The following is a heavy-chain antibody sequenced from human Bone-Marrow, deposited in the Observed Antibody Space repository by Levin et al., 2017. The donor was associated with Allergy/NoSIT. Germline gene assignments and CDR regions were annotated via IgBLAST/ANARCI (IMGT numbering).Heavy chain of an antibody. CDR2: IDSGGAYT. CDR1: GFTFGDYY. Sequence: GESLKISCVGSGFTFGDYYIHWIRQAPGKGLEWVSYIDSGGAYTNYADSVKGRFTISRDNAKNSVYLQMNSLRAEDTAVYYCASRGPDSSGYYYDYWGRGMLVTVSS. V-gene: IGHV3-11*03. J-gene: IGHJ4*02. CDR3: ASRGPDSSGYYYDY. D-gene: IGHD3-22*01.